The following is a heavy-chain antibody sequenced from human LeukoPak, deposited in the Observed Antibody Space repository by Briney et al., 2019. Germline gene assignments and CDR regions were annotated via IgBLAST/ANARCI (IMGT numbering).Heavy chain of an antibody. J-gene: IGHJ4*02. CDR3: ARERQLERLAFGKEGSAFDY. V-gene: IGHV3-7*01. D-gene: IGHD1-1*01. CDR2: IKTDGSQI. Sequence: GGSLRLSCVASGFTFSSYWMTWVRQAPGKGLEWVANIKTDGSQIYYVDSVKGRFTISRDNAKNSLYLQMNRLRAEDTAVYYCARERQLERLAFGKEGSAFDYWGQGTLVTVSS. CDR1: GFTFSSYW.